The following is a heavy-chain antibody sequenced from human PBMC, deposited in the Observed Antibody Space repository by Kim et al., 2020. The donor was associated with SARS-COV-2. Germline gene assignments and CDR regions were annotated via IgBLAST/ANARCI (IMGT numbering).Heavy chain of an antibody. V-gene: IGHV3-74*01. Sequence: SYADCVKGRFTISGDNTKNTLFLQMNSLRADDTALYFWAVGPLTNGHLLEYWRQGTLVTVSS. CDR3: AVGPLTNGHLLEY. D-gene: IGHD1-1*01. J-gene: IGHJ4*02.